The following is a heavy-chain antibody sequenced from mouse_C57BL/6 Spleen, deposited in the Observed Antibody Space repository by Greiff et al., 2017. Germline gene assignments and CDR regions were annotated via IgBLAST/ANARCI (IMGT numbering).Heavy chain of an antibody. J-gene: IGHJ4*01. CDR1: GFTFSDYY. V-gene: IGHV5-12*01. D-gene: IGHD2-4*01. Sequence: EVQRVESGGGLVQPGGSLKLSCAASGFTFSDYYMYWVRQTPEKRLEWVAYISNGGGSTYYPDTVKGRFTISRDNAKNTLYLQMSRLKSEDTAMYYCARHYDYDGDAMDYWGQGTSVTVSS. CDR3: ARHYDYDGDAMDY. CDR2: ISNGGGST.